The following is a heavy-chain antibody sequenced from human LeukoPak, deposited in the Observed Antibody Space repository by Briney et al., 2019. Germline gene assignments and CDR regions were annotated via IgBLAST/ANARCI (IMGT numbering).Heavy chain of an antibody. J-gene: IGHJ6*03. Sequence: SETLSLTCTVSGGSISSGGYYWSWIRQPPGKGLEWIGEINHSGSTNYNPSLKSRVTISVDTSKNQFSLKLSSVTAADTAVYYCARAYFSSSTGYYYMDVWGKGTTVTVSS. CDR1: GGSISSGGYY. V-gene: IGHV4-39*07. D-gene: IGHD6-6*01. CDR3: ARAYFSSSTGYYYMDV. CDR2: INHSGST.